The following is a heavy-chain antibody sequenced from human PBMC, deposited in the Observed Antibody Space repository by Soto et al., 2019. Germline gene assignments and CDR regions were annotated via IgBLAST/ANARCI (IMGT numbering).Heavy chain of an antibody. D-gene: IGHD1-1*01. Sequence: GGSLRLSCVASGFTFGTYAIHWVRQAPGKGLQWVALISYEGRNTYYADSVKGRFTVSRDNSKSTLYIQMNSLRPEDTGVYYCARVTPGNNLYYFSGMDVWGQGTSVTVSS. CDR1: GFTFGTYA. V-gene: IGHV3-30*04. J-gene: IGHJ6*02. CDR3: ARVTPGNNLYYFSGMDV. CDR2: ISYEGRNT.